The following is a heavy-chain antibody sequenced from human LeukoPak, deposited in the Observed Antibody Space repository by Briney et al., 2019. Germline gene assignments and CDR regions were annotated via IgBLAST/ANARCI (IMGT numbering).Heavy chain of an antibody. CDR2: IYSSGST. CDR1: GGSISSGSYY. V-gene: IGHV4-61*02. J-gene: IGHJ3*02. D-gene: IGHD3-22*01. Sequence: SETLSLTCTVSGGSISSGSYYWSWIRQPAGKGLEWIGRIYSSGSTNYNPSLKSRVTVSVDTSKSQFSLKLSSVTAADTALYYCAREIHYDSSGQRSLHAFDIWGQGTMVTVSS. CDR3: AREIHYDSSGQRSLHAFDI.